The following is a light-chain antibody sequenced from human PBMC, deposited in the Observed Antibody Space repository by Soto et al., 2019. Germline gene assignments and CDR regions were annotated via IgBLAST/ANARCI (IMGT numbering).Light chain of an antibody. Sequence: QSALTQPASVSGSPGQSITISCTGTSSDVGGYNYVSWYQQHPGKAPKLMIYDVSNRPSWVSNRFSGSKSGSTASLIISGLQAEDEADYYCSSYTSSSTLVVFGGGTKVTV. J-gene: IGLJ2*01. CDR2: DVS. CDR3: SSYTSSSTLVV. V-gene: IGLV2-14*03. CDR1: SSDVGGYNY.